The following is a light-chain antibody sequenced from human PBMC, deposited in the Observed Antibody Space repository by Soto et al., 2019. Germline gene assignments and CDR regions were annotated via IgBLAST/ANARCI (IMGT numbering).Light chain of an antibody. CDR3: QQYNNWPLT. J-gene: IGKJ4*01. CDR2: GAS. V-gene: IGKV3D-15*01. CDR1: QSIGSN. Sequence: EIVLTQSPGTLSLSPGESATLSCRASQSIGSNYLAWYQQKPGQAPRLLIYGASSRATGIPDRFSGSGSGTEFTLTISSLQSEDFAVYYCQQYNNWPLTFGGGTKVDI.